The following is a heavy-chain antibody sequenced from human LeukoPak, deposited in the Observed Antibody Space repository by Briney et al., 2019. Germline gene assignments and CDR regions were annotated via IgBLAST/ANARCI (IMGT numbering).Heavy chain of an antibody. Sequence: SQTLSLTCAISGDSVSTSGGNWVRQSPSRGLEGLGRTYYTSKWNTDYAVSVKSRIVVNPDTSKNQFSLQLNSVTSEDTAVYYCARGRASAFDVWGQGTMVTVSS. CDR2: TYYTSKWNT. D-gene: IGHD6-25*01. CDR3: ARGRASAFDV. J-gene: IGHJ3*01. V-gene: IGHV6-1*01. CDR1: GDSVSTSGG.